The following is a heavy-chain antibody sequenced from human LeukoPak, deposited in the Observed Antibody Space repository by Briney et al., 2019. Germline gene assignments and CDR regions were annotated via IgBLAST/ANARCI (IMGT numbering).Heavy chain of an antibody. V-gene: IGHV1-2*02. CDR3: ARITMVRGVTNNNWFDP. D-gene: IGHD3-10*01. Sequence: ASVKVSCKASGYTFTGYYMHWVRQAPGQGLEWMGWINPNSGGTNYAQKFQGRVTMTRDTSISTAYMELSRLRSDDTAVYYCARITMVRGVTNNNWFDPWGQGTLVTVSP. CDR1: GYTFTGYY. J-gene: IGHJ5*02. CDR2: INPNSGGT.